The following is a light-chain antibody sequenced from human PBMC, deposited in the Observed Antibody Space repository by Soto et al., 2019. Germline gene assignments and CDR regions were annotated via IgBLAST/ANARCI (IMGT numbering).Light chain of an antibody. CDR3: SSYTSSNTQV. J-gene: IGLJ2*01. CDR1: SSDIGGYSY. V-gene: IGLV2-14*03. CDR2: DVS. Sequence: QSALTQPASVSGSPGQSITVSCIGTSSDIGGYSYVSWCQQHPGKAPKLMIHDVSNRPSGVSDRFSGSKSRNTASLTISGLQVDDEAYYYCSSYTSSNTQVFGGGTKLTVL.